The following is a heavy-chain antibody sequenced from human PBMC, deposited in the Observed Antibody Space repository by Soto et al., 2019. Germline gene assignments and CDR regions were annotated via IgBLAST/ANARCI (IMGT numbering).Heavy chain of an antibody. CDR1: GYSFTTYW. CDR3: ASPAGYSSSWSGYYYYYGMDV. D-gene: IGHD6-13*01. V-gene: IGHV5-10-1*01. CDR2: IDPSDSYT. Sequence: PGESLKISWKGSGYSFTTYWISWVRQMPGKGLEWMGRIDPSDSYTNYSPSFQGHVTISADKSISTAYLQWSSLKASDTAMYYCASPAGYSSSWSGYYYYYGMDVWGQGTTVAVSS. J-gene: IGHJ6*01.